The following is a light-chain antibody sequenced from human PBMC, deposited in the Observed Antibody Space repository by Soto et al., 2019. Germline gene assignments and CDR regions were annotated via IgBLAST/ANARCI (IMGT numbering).Light chain of an antibody. V-gene: IGLV1-47*02. CDR3: VAWDDSLSGRV. CDR1: GSNIGSHD. J-gene: IGLJ3*02. CDR2: RND. Sequence: QSVLTQPPSASGTPGQRVTISCSGSGSNIGSHDVYWYQHLPGTAPKVLIYRNDQRPSGVPDRFSASRSGTSASLAISSLRSEDEADYYCVAWDDSLSGRVFGGGTQLTVL.